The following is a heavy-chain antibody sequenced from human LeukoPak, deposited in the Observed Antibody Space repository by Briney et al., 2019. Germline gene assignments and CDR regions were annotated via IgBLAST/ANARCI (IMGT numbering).Heavy chain of an antibody. CDR2: IYSGGGT. D-gene: IGHD3-22*01. Sequence: GGSLRLSCAASGFTVSSYHMSWVRQAQGKGLEWVSTIYSGGGTNYADSVKGRFTISRDNSKNTLYLQMNSLRAEDTAVYYCARHQSSGNHNWGQGTLVTVSS. J-gene: IGHJ4*02. CDR1: GFTVSSYH. V-gene: IGHV3-66*04. CDR3: ARHQSSGNHN.